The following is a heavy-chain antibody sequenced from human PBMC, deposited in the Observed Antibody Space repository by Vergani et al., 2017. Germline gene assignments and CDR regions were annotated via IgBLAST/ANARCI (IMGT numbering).Heavy chain of an antibody. CDR3: ARAYSRNWSPLDY. CDR2: IWYDGSNK. Sequence: VQLVESGGGLVQPGGSLRLSCAASGFTFSSYGMHWVRQAPGKGLEWVAVIWYDGSNKYYADSVKGRFTISRDNSKNTLYLQMNSLRAEDTAVYYCARAYSRNWSPLDYWGQGTLVTISS. CDR1: GFTFSSYG. J-gene: IGHJ4*02. D-gene: IGHD6-13*01. V-gene: IGHV3-33*01.